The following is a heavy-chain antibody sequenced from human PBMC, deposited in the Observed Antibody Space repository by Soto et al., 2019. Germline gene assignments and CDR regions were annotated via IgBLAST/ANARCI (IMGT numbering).Heavy chain of an antibody. CDR2: ISSSSSTI. J-gene: IGHJ6*02. D-gene: IGHD3-22*01. CDR1: GFTFSSYS. CDR3: AREAYYYDSSGYYISLLYYGRDV. Sequence: EVQLVESGGGLVQPGGSLRLSCAASGFTFSSYSMNWVRQAPGKGLEWVSYISSSSSTIYYADSVKGRFTISRDNAKNALYLQMNSLSDEDTDVYYCAREAYYYDSSGYYISLLYYGRDVWGQGTTVTVSS. V-gene: IGHV3-48*02.